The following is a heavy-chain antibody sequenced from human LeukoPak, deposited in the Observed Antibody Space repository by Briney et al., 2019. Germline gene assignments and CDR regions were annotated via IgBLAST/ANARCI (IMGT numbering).Heavy chain of an antibody. CDR2: IYHSGCT. Sequence: SETLSPTCSVSGGSMRSSRNYWGWIRQPPGKGLEWIASIYHSGCTYYNPSLKSRVTISVDTSKNQFSLKLSSVTAADTAVYYCARGTRIQKNWFDPWGQGTLVTVSS. D-gene: IGHD5-18*01. CDR1: GGSMRSSRNY. V-gene: IGHV4-39*07. J-gene: IGHJ5*02. CDR3: ARGTRIQKNWFDP.